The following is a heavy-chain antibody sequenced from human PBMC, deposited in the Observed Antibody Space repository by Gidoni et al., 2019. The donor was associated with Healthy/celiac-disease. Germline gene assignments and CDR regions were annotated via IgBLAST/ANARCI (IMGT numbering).Heavy chain of an antibody. V-gene: IGHV4-39*01. CDR3: ARQAVVIGDAFDI. CDR2: IYYSGST. J-gene: IGHJ3*02. Sequence: QLQLQESGPGLVKPSETLSLTCTVSGGSIRRRSYYWGWIRQPPGKGLECIGSIYYSGSTYDSPSLKSRVTISVDTSNNQFSLKLSSVTAADTAVYYCARQAVVIGDAFDIGGQGTRVTVSS. CDR1: GGSIRRRSYY. D-gene: IGHD2-21*01.